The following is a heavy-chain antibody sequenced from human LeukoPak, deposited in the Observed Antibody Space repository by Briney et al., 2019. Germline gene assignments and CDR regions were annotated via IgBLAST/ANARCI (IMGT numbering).Heavy chain of an antibody. V-gene: IGHV3-23*01. CDR1: GFTFSSYS. CDR2: ISGSGGST. J-gene: IGHJ4*02. CDR3: ARKVVAAKYFDH. D-gene: IGHD2-15*01. Sequence: QSSESLTLSCAASGFTFSSYSMSWVRQAPGKGLEWVSGISGSGGSTYYADSAKGRFTISRDNSESTLYLQMNSQRAEDTAIYYCARKVVAAKYFDHWGQGTQVTVSS.